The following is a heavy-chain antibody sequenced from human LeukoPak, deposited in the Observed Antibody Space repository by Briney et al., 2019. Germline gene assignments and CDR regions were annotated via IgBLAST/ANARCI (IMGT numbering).Heavy chain of an antibody. CDR1: GFTFSSYN. CDR2: ISSSSNYI. D-gene: IGHD6-6*01. CDR3: ARRLGYSSSSGPYYFDY. V-gene: IGHV3-21*01. J-gene: IGHJ4*02. Sequence: GGSLRLSCAASGFTFSSYNMNWVRQAPGKGLEWDSSISSSSNYIYYADSVKGRFTISRDNAKNSLYLQMNSLRAEDTAVYYCARRLGYSSSSGPYYFDYWGQGTLVTVSS.